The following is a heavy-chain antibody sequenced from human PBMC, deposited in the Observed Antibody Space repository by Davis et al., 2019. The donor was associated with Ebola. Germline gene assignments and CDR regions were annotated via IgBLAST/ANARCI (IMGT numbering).Heavy chain of an antibody. CDR3: ARESGYCSSTSCSKQSFDY. J-gene: IGHJ4*02. D-gene: IGHD2-2*01. CDR2: INPNTDDR. Sequence: ASVKVSCKASGYTFADYYIHWIRQAPGQGLEWMGWINPNTDDRGYVQKFQDRVTMTRDTSINTVYMQLSGVTSDDTAVYFCARESGYCSSTSCSKQSFDYWGQGTLVTVSS. CDR1: GYTFADYY. V-gene: IGHV1-2*02.